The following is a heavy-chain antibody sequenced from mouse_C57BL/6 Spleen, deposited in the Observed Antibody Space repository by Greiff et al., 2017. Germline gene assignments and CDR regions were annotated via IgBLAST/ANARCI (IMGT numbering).Heavy chain of an antibody. Sequence: VQLLQSGAELVKPGASVKLSCKASGYTFTEYTIHWVKQRSGPGLEWIGWFYTGSGSITYNEKFKDKATLTADKSSSTVFMKLSRLTSDDSAVYFCARQNYYSNPWFAYWGQGTLVTVSA. CDR2: FYTGSGSI. CDR1: GYTFTEYT. V-gene: IGHV1-62-2*01. CDR3: ARQNYYSNPWFAY. J-gene: IGHJ3*01. D-gene: IGHD2-5*01.